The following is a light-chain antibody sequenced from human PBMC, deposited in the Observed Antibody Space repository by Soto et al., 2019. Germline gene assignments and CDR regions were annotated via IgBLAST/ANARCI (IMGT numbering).Light chain of an antibody. J-gene: IGKJ4*01. V-gene: IGKV1D-13*01. CDR3: QQFNNYPRT. CDR2: DAS. Sequence: AIQLTQSPSSLSASVGDRVTITCRASQGISSALAWYQQKPGKAPKLLIYDASSLESGVPSRFSGSGSGTDFTLTISRLQPEDFATYYCQQFNNYPRTFGGGTQVEIK. CDR1: QGISSA.